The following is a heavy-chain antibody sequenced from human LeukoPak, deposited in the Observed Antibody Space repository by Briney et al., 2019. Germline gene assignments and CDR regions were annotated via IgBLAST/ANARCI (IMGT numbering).Heavy chain of an antibody. CDR1: GFTFSSYS. V-gene: IGHV3-21*01. CDR3: ARDGSGSPYYYYYGMDV. CDR2: ISSSSSYI. Sequence: GGSLRLSCAASGFTFSSYSMNWVRQAPGKGLEWVSSISSSSSYIYYADSVKGRFTISRDNAKNSLYLQMNSLRAEDTAVYYCARDGSGSPYYYYYGMDVWGQGTTVTVSS. J-gene: IGHJ6*02. D-gene: IGHD3-10*01.